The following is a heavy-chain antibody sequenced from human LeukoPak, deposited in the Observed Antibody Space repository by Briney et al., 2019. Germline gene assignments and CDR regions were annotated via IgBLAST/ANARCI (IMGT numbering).Heavy chain of an antibody. V-gene: IGHV1-18*01. J-gene: IGHJ4*02. D-gene: IGHD5-12*01. CDR2: FSAYDGNT. Sequence: ASVKVSFKASGYTFTKFGVSWLRQAPGQGLEWLGWFSAYDGNTNYAQNFQGRVTLTTDTSTSTAYLELTSLRSDDTAVYFCARDYRQYRNRGYSGYGTFDYWGQGTLVTVSS. CDR3: ARDYRQYRNRGYSGYGTFDY. CDR1: GYTFTKFG.